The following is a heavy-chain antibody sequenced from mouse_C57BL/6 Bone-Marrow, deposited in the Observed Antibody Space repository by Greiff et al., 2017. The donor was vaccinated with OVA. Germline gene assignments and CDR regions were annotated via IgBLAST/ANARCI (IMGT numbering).Heavy chain of an antibody. CDR1: GFTFSDYG. J-gene: IGHJ4*01. Sequence: EVQRVESGGGLVKPGGSLKLSCAASGFTFSDYGMHWVRQAPEKGLEWVAYISSGSSTIYYADTVKGRFTISRDNAKNTLFLQMTSLRSEDPAMYYCARRDYDERGAMDYWGQGTSVTVSS. D-gene: IGHD2-4*01. CDR2: ISSGSSTI. V-gene: IGHV5-17*01. CDR3: ARRDYDERGAMDY.